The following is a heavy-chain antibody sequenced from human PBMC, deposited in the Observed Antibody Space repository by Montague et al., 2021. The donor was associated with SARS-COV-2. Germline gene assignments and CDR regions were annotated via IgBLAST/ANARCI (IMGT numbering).Heavy chain of an antibody. CDR1: GGSISSNF. CDR2: IYYYEYT. D-gene: IGHD3-22*01. V-gene: IGHV4-59*01. CDR3: VRGGATYYYDTSGYVNGFDA. Sequence: SEILSLTCTVSGGSISSNFWSRIRQPPGKGLQWIGYIYYYEYTNYNPSLKSRVTISVDTSKNQFSLRLSSVTAADTAVYFCVRGGATYYYDTSGYVNGFDAWGQGTMVTV. J-gene: IGHJ3*01.